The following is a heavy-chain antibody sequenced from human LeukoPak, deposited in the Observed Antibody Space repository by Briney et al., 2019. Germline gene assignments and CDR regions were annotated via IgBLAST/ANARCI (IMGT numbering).Heavy chain of an antibody. V-gene: IGHV5-51*01. CDR3: ARAGIAGRGHYYYMDV. Sequence: GESLKISCKGSGYSFTSYWIGWVRQMPGKGLEWMGIIYPGDSDTRYSPSFQGQVTISADKSTSTAYMELSSLRSEDTAVYYCARAGIAGRGHYYYMDVWGKGTTVTVSS. CDR2: IYPGDSDT. J-gene: IGHJ6*03. CDR1: GYSFTSYW. D-gene: IGHD6-6*01.